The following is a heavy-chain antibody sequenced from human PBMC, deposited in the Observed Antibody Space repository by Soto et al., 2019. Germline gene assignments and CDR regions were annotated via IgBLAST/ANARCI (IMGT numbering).Heavy chain of an antibody. Sequence: QVRLVQSGPEVKSPGASVKVSCKASGYTFTIYTIFWVRQAPGQRPEWLGWINGDNGDTRYSQNFRGRVTITRDTSASTAYMELRSLRSEDTAVYYCARPRGRAYANGNYFFDWFDPWGQGSLVTVSS. CDR3: ARPRGRAYANGNYFFDWFDP. D-gene: IGHD2-8*01. CDR2: INGDNGDT. V-gene: IGHV1-3*01. J-gene: IGHJ5*02. CDR1: GYTFTIYT.